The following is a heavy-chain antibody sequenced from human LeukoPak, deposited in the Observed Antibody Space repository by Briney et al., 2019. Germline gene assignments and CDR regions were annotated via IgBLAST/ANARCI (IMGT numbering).Heavy chain of an antibody. D-gene: IGHD6-13*01. V-gene: IGHV1-69*01. CDR1: GGTFSSYA. Sequence: SVKVSCKASGGTFSSYAISWVRQAPGQGLEWMGGIIPIFGTANYAQKFQGRVTITADESTSTAYMELSSLRSEDTAVYYCARASLSSSWYTPSEPYYYYYYGMDVWGKGTTVTISS. J-gene: IGHJ6*04. CDR3: ARASLSSSWYTPSEPYYYYYYGMDV. CDR2: IIPIFGTA.